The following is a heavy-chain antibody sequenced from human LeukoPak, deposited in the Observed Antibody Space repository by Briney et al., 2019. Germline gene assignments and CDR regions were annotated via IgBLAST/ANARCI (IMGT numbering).Heavy chain of an antibody. CDR1: GGSISSYY. CDR2: IYYGGRT. D-gene: IGHD3-22*01. Sequence: SETLSLTCTVSGGSISSYYWSWIREPPGRGLEWIGYIYYGGRTDYNPSLKSRVTISKDTSKTQFSLRLSSVTAADTAVYYCARARLDSSGRFDYWGQGTLVTVSS. J-gene: IGHJ4*02. CDR3: ARARLDSSGRFDY. V-gene: IGHV4-59*01.